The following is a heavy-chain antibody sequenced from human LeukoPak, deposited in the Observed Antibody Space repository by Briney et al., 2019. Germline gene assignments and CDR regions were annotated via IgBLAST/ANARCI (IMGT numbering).Heavy chain of an antibody. CDR2: IRYDGSNK. Sequence: GGSLRLSCAASGFTFSLYGMHWVRQAPGKGLEWVAFIRYDGSNKYYADSVKGRFTISRDNSKNTLCLQMNSLRAEDTAVYYCEKGRVPAAIPEYFQHWGQGTLVTVSS. CDR3: EKGRVPAAIPEYFQH. V-gene: IGHV3-30*02. J-gene: IGHJ1*01. CDR1: GFTFSLYG. D-gene: IGHD2-2*01.